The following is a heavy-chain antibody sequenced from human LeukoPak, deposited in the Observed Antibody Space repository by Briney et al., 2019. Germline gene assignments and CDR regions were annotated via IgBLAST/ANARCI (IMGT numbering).Heavy chain of an antibody. CDR2: IRTEGYGGTT. V-gene: IGHV3-49*04. CDR1: GFTFGDYA. CDR3: TRGGSGSYSRDYYYMDV. Sequence: GRSLRLSCTASGFTFGDYAMSWVRQAPGKGLEWVGCIRTEGYGGTTEYAASVKGRLTILRDDSKSIAYLQMNSLKTEDTAVYYCTRGGSGSYSRDYYYMDVWGKGTKITVSS. J-gene: IGHJ6*03. D-gene: IGHD3-10*01.